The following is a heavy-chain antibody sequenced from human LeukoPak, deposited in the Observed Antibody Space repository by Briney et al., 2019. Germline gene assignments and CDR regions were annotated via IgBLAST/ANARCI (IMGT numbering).Heavy chain of an antibody. CDR1: GHSISSGYY. V-gene: IGHV4-38-2*02. J-gene: IGHJ2*01. Sequence: SETLSLTCTVSGHSISSGYYWGWNRQTPGKGVEWIGYIYHRGSSYYTPSLNSRVTMSIDTSKNQFPLKLTSETAADTALFYCACSPTNWYFDYWGRGTLVTVSS. CDR3: ACSPTNWYFDY. CDR2: IYHRGSS. D-gene: IGHD1-14*01.